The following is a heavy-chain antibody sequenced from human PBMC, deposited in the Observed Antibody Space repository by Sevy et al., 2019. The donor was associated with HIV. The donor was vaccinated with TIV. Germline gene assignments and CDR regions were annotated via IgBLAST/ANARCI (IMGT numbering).Heavy chain of an antibody. CDR1: GFTFSSYG. D-gene: IGHD6-13*01. J-gene: IGHJ6*03. CDR3: AKVEAAAGWGFYYYYYMDV. Sequence: GESLKISCAASGFTFSSYGMHWVRQAPGKGLEWVAVIWYDGSNKYYADSVKGRFTISRDNSKNKLYLQMNSLRAEDTAVYYCAKVEAAAGWGFYYYYYMDVWGKGTTVTVSS. CDR2: IWYDGSNK. V-gene: IGHV3-33*06.